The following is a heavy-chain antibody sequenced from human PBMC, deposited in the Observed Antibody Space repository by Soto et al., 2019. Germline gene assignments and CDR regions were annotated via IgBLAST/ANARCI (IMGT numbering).Heavy chain of an antibody. D-gene: IGHD3-16*02. J-gene: IGHJ3*02. CDR1: GYTFTGYY. V-gene: IGHV1-2*04. Sequence: ASVKVSCKASGYTFTGYYMHWVRQAPGQGLEWMGWINPNSGGTNYAQKFQGWVTMTRDTSISTAYMELSRLRSDDTAVYYCARAPNTYYDYIWGSYRYDAFDIWGQGTMVTVSS. CDR2: INPNSGGT. CDR3: ARAPNTYYDYIWGSYRYDAFDI.